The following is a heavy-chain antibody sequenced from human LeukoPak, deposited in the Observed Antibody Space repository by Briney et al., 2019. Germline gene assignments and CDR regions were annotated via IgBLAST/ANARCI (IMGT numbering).Heavy chain of an antibody. J-gene: IGHJ6*03. V-gene: IGHV4-34*01. CDR3: ARGRVSSSTWYSTYYYFFYMDL. D-gene: IGHD4-11*01. CDR2: INHSGST. CDR1: GGSFSGYY. Sequence: SETLSLTCAVYGGSFSGYYWSWIRQPPGKGLEWIGEINHSGSTNYNPSLKSRVTISVDTSKNQFSLRLRSVTAADTAVYFCARGRVSSSTWYSTYYYFFYMDLWGKGTTVTVSS.